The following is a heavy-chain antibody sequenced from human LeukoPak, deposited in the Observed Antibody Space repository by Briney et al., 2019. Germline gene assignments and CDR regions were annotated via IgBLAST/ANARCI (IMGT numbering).Heavy chain of an antibody. CDR2: LYSGGST. D-gene: IGHD3-10*01. CDR3: ASKRLGYAFDI. CDR1: GFTVSSNY. J-gene: IGHJ3*02. Sequence: PGGSLRLSCAVSGFTVSSNYMTWVRQAPGKGLEWVSILYSGGSTYYADSVKGRFTISRDDSKSTLYLHMNSLRADDTAMYFCASKRLGYAFDIWGQGTMVSVSS. V-gene: IGHV3-66*01.